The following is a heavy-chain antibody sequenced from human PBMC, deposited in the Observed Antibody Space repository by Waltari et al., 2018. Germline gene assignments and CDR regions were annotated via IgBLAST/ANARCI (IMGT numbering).Heavy chain of an antibody. Sequence: QVQLVESGGGVVQPGRSLRLSCAASGFTFSSYAMHWVRQAPGKGLEWVAVISYDGSNKYSADSVKGRFTISRDNSKSTLYLQMNSLRAEDTAVYYCARAPHRSGYYYFDYWGQGTLVTVSS. J-gene: IGHJ4*02. D-gene: IGHD3-22*01. CDR1: GFTFSSYA. CDR3: ARAPHRSGYYYFDY. V-gene: IGHV3-30-3*01. CDR2: ISYDGSNK.